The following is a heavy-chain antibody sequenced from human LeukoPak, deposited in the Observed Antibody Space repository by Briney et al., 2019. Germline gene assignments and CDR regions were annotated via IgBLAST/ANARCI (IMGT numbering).Heavy chain of an antibody. CDR3: ASYSHRWELSRASGAFDI. CDR2: IYYSGST. D-gene: IGHD1-26*01. J-gene: IGHJ3*02. CDR1: GGSISSYY. Sequence: SETLSLTCTVSGGSISSYYWSWIRQPPGKGLEWIGYIYYSGSTNYNPSLKSRVTISVDTSKNQFSLKLSSVTAADTAVYYCASYSHRWELSRASGAFDIWGQGTMVTVSS. V-gene: IGHV4-59*01.